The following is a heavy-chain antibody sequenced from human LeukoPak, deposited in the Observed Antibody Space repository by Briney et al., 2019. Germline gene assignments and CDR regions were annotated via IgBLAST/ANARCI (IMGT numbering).Heavy chain of an antibody. J-gene: IGHJ4*02. V-gene: IGHV1-2*02. D-gene: IGHD2-8*02. CDR1: GYTFTGYY. Sequence: ASVKVSCKASGYTFTGYYMHWVRQAPGQGLEWMGWINPNSGGTNYAQKFQGRVTMTRDTSISTAYMELSRLRSDDTAMYFCAREESGGYFDYWGQGTLVTVSS. CDR2: INPNSGGT. CDR3: AREESGGYFDY.